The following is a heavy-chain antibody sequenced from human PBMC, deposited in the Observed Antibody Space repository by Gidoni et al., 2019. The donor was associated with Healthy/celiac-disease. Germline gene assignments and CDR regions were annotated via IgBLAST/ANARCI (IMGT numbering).Heavy chain of an antibody. CDR3: ARDNGDEYYDILTGYYQPSDAFDI. CDR2: ISYDGSNK. CDR1: GFTFSSYA. V-gene: IGHV3-30-3*01. D-gene: IGHD3-9*01. Sequence: GFTFSSYAMHWVRQAPGKGLEWVAVISYDGSNKYYADSVKGRFTISRDNSKNTLYLQMNSLRAEDTAVYYCARDNGDEYYDILTGYYQPSDAFDIWGQGTMVTVSS. J-gene: IGHJ3*02.